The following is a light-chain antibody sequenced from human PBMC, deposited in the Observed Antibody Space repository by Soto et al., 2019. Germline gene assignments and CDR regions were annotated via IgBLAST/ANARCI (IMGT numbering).Light chain of an antibody. CDR3: QQYNSYSWT. CDR2: GAS. CDR1: QSVSSN. J-gene: IGKJ1*01. V-gene: IGKV3D-15*01. Sequence: EIVMTQSPGTLSVSPGERATLSCRASQSVSSNLAWYQQKPGQAPRLLIYGASNRATGIPDRFSGSGSGTEFTLTISSLQPDDFATYYCQQYNSYSWTFGQATKVDIK.